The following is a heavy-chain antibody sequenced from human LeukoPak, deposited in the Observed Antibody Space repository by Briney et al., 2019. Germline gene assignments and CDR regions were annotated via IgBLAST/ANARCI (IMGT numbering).Heavy chain of an antibody. CDR1: GFTVSSNC. CDR3: ARDRVED. D-gene: IGHD3-10*01. J-gene: IGHJ4*02. Sequence: GGSLRLSCAASGFTVSSNCMSWVRQAPGKGLEWVSVIYSGGITYYADSVKGRFTISRDNSKNTLYLQMNSLRAEDTAMYYCARDRVEDWGQGTLVTVSS. V-gene: IGHV3-53*01. CDR2: IYSGGIT.